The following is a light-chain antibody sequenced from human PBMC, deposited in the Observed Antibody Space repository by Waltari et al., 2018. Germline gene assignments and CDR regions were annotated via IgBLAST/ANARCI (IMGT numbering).Light chain of an antibody. Sequence: DIVMTQTPLSLSVTPGEPASISCRSSQSLLHSNGKTYLYWFLKKPGQPPRLLIYRLSNRFSGVPDRFSVSGAGTDFTLKISRVEPEDVGVYYCMQSLQIPRTFRQGTKVEIK. CDR3: MQSLQIPRT. V-gene: IGKV2D-29*01. J-gene: IGKJ1*01. CDR1: QSLLHSNGKTY. CDR2: RLS.